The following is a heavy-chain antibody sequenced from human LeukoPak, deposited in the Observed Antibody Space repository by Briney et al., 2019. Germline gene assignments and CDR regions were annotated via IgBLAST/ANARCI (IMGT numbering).Heavy chain of an antibody. D-gene: IGHD6-19*01. CDR3: ARRGYSSGFYYFDY. J-gene: IGHJ4*02. CDR2: VYYSGST. CDR1: GGSISSYH. V-gene: IGHV4-59*08. Sequence: SETLSLTCTVSGGSISSYHWSWILQPPGKGLEWIGYVYYSGSTNYNPSLKSRVTISMDTSKNQFSLKLSSVTAADTAVYYCARRGYSSGFYYFDYWGQGALVTVSS.